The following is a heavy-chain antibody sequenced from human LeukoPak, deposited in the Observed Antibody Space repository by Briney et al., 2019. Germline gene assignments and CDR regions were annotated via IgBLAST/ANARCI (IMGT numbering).Heavy chain of an antibody. CDR1: GFTFSSYG. CDR2: IRYDGGNK. Sequence: GGSLRLSCAASGFTFSSYGMHWVRRAPGKGLEWVAFIRYDGGNKFYADSVKGRFTISRDNSKNTLYLQMNSLRAEDMALYYCATNLGVVMGAFDIWGQGTMVTVSS. J-gene: IGHJ3*02. V-gene: IGHV3-30*02. D-gene: IGHD3-3*01. CDR3: ATNLGVVMGAFDI.